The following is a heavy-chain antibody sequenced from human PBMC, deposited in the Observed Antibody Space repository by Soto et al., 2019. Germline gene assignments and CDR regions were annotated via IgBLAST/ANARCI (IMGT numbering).Heavy chain of an antibody. J-gene: IGHJ4*02. V-gene: IGHV3-33*01. CDR1: GFTFSSSG. D-gene: IGHD4-17*01. CDR2: IWYDGSNK. Sequence: QVQLVESGGGVVQPGRSLRLSCAASGFTFSSSGMHWVRQAPGKGLEWVALIWYDGSNKYYVDSVKGRFTISRDNSKNTRYLQMNSLRAEDTAVYYCARERYYGDSRVYFDYWGQGTLVTVSS. CDR3: ARERYYGDSRVYFDY.